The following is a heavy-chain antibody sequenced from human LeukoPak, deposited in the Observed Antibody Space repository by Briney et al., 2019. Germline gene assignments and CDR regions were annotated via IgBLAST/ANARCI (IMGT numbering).Heavy chain of an antibody. V-gene: IGHV4-59*01. CDR3: ARHMVRGVIPYYMVV. CDR2: IHHSGST. D-gene: IGHD3-10*01. J-gene: IGHJ6*03. CDR1: AGSINRFY. Sequence: PSETLSLTCTVSAGSINRFYWNWIRQSPGKGLEWIGYIHHSGSTKYNPSLQSRVTMSMDTSKNQVSLKLSSVSAADSAVYYCARHMVRGVIPYYMVVWGKGTTVTVSS.